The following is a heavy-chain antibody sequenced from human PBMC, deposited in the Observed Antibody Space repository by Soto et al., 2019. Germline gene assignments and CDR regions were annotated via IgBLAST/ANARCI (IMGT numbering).Heavy chain of an antibody. J-gene: IGHJ4*02. Sequence: GGSLRLSCEASGFTFSRVSMNWVRQVSGKGLEWVASISSGSSDTWYADSVKGRFIISRDNAQNSLFLQMNTLRPEDTAMYYCARVAYWGPGTQVTVSS. CDR2: ISSGSSDT. CDR3: ARVAY. CDR1: GFTFSRVS. V-gene: IGHV3-21*01.